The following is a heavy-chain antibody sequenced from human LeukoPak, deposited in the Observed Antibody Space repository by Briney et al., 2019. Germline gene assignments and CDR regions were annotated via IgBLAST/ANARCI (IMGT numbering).Heavy chain of an antibody. Sequence: PSETLSLTCTVSGGSISSYYWSWIRQPPGKGLEWIGYIYYSGSTNYNPSLKSRVTISVDTSKNQFSLKPSSVTAADTAVYYCARLAPNYYYYGMDVWGQGTTVTVSS. V-gene: IGHV4-59*01. CDR2: IYYSGST. CDR1: GGSISSYY. CDR3: ARLAPNYYYYGMDV. J-gene: IGHJ6*02.